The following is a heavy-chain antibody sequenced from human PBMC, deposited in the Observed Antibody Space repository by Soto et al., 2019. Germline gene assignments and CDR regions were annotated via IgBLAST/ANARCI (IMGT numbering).Heavy chain of an antibody. CDR3: ARVRLRDPHDAFDF. V-gene: IGHV3-11*05. Sequence: GGSLRLSCAASGFSFSEYYMSWIRQAPGKGLEWVSYISSSSAYTDYVDSVKGRFTISRNNAKKSLYLQMNSLRVEDTAVYYCARVRLRDPHDAFDFWGQGTVVTVSS. J-gene: IGHJ3*01. CDR1: GFSFSEYY. CDR2: ISSSSAYT.